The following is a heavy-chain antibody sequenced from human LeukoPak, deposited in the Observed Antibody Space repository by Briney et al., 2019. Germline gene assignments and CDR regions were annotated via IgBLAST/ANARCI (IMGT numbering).Heavy chain of an antibody. D-gene: IGHD6-13*01. Sequence: PSQTLSLTCTVSGGSISSGSYYWSWIRQPAGKGLEWIGRIYTSGSTNYNPSLKSRVTISVDTSKNQFSLKLSSVTAADTAVYYCARDRDGIAAAGTRDYWGQGTLVTVSS. CDR1: GGSISSGSYY. V-gene: IGHV4-61*02. CDR3: ARDRDGIAAAGTRDY. CDR2: IYTSGST. J-gene: IGHJ4*02.